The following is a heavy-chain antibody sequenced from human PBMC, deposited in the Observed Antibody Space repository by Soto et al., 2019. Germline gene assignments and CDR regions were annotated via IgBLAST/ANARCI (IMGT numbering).Heavy chain of an antibody. J-gene: IGHJ5*02. V-gene: IGHV4-59*01. Sequence: SATLSLTCTVSDGFMSSYYWSWIRQPQGNGLERIGYIYYSGSTIYNPSLKSRVNISVDTSKDQFSLKLSSVTSADTAVYYRARYGSGSSVWFDPWGQGTLVTVSS. D-gene: IGHD3-10*01. CDR2: IYYSGST. CDR1: DGFMSSYY. CDR3: ARYGSGSSVWFDP.